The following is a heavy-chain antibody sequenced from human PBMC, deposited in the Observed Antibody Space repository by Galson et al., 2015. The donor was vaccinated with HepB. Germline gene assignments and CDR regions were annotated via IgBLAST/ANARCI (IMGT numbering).Heavy chain of an antibody. J-gene: IGHJ4*02. CDR3: ARAPRYCSGGSCFPGY. V-gene: IGHV1-69*06. D-gene: IGHD2-15*01. CDR1: GGTFSSYA. CDR2: IIPIFGTA. Sequence: SVKVSCKASGGTFSSYAISWVRQAPGQGLEWMGGIIPIFGTANYAQKFQGRVTITADKSTSTAYMELSSLRSEDTAVYYCARAPRYCSGGSCFPGYWGQGTLVAVSS.